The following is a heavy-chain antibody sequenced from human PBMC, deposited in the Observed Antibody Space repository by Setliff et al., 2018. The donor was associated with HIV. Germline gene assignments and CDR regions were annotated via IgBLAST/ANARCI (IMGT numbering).Heavy chain of an antibody. CDR1: GASISSTSYY. J-gene: IGHJ4*02. CDR3: ARGVNFDY. D-gene: IGHD3-3*01. V-gene: IGHV4-39*07. Sequence: SETLSLTCAVSGASISSTSYYWGWVRQPPGKGLEWIGSIYYSGSTNYNPSLKSRVTISVDTSKNQFSLKLTSVTAADTAIYYCARGVNFDYWGQGTQVTVSS. CDR2: IYYSGST.